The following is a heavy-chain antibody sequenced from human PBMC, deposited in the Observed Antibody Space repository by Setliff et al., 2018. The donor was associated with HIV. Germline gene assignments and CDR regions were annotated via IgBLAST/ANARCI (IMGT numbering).Heavy chain of an antibody. Sequence: SETLSLTCAVYGGSFTGYHWSWIRQPPGKGLEWIGSIFNDGRTYYNPSLKSRVTIPMATSTNQFSLKLTSVTAADTAVYFCARHFPSISLFFGDPGPFDCWGQGALVTVSS. J-gene: IGHJ4*02. CDR2: IFNDGRT. D-gene: IGHD3-10*01. CDR3: ARHFPSISLFFGDPGPFDC. V-gene: IGHV4-34*12. CDR1: GGSFTGYH.